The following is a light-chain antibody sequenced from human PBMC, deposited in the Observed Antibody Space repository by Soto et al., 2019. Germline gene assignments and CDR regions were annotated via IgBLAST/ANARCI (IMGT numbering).Light chain of an antibody. V-gene: IGLV2-18*02. CDR2: EVR. CDR1: SSDVGAYNR. CDR3: SSYTTSSTLV. Sequence: QSALTQPPSASGSPGQSVTISCTGTSSDVGAYNRVSWYQQPPGTAPKLIIFEVRHRPSGVPDRFSGSRSGNTASLTISGLQAEDEADYYCSSYTTSSTLVFGRGTKVTVL. J-gene: IGLJ2*01.